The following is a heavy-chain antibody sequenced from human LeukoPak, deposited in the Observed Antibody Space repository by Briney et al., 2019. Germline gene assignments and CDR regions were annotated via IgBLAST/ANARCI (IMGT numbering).Heavy chain of an antibody. CDR1: GFTVSSNY. D-gene: IGHD3-10*01. Sequence: HSGGSLRLSCAASGFTVSSNYMSWVRQAPGKGLEWVSVIYSGGSTYYADSVKGRFTISRDNSKNTLYLQMNSLRAEDTAVYYCAFSTYYYGSGSYYRGDYFDYWGQGTLVSVSS. CDR2: IYSGGST. V-gene: IGHV3-53*01. CDR3: AFSTYYYGSGSYYRGDYFDY. J-gene: IGHJ4*02.